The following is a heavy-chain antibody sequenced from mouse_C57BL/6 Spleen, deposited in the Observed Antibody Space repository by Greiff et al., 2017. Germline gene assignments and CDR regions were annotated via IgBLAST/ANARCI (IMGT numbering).Heavy chain of an antibody. Sequence: QVQLQQSGAELMKPGASVKLSCKATGYTFTGYRIEWVKQRPGHGLEWIGEILPGSGSTNYNEKFKGKATLTADKSSSTAYMELRSLTSEDSAVYFCARGYFDVWGTGTTVTVSS. CDR3: ARGYFDV. CDR1: GYTFTGYR. V-gene: IGHV1-9*01. J-gene: IGHJ1*03. CDR2: ILPGSGST.